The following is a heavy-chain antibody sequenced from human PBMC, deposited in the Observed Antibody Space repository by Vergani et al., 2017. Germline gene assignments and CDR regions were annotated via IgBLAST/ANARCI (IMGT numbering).Heavy chain of an antibody. CDR3: ARVLGDIVATTPGADYFDY. V-gene: IGHV1-18*01. CDR2: ISAYNGNT. D-gene: IGHD5-12*01. J-gene: IGHJ4*02. CDR1: GYTFTSYG. Sequence: QVQLVQSGAEVKKPGASVKVSCKASGYTFTSYGISWVRQAPGQGLEWMGWISAYNGNTNYAQKLQGRVTMTTDTSTSTAYMELRSLRSDDTAVYYCARVLGDIVATTPGADYFDYWGQGTLVTVSS.